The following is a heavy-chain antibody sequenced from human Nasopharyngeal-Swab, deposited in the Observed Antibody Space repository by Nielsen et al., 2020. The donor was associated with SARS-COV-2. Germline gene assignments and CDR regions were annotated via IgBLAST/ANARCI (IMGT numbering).Heavy chain of an antibody. D-gene: IGHD3-3*01. Sequence: WVRQAPGQGLEWMGWISAYNGNTNYAQKLQGRVTMTTDTSTSTAYMELRSLRSDDTAVYYCARDISSYDFWSGYWPLDYGMGVWGQGTTVTVSS. CDR2: ISAYNGNT. CDR3: ARDISSYDFWSGYWPLDYGMGV. J-gene: IGHJ6*02. V-gene: IGHV1-18*01.